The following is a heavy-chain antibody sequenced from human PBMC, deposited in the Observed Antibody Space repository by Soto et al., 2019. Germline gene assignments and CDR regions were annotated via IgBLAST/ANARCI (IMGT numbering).Heavy chain of an antibody. V-gene: IGHV3-53*01. CDR2: IYSGGST. CDR3: GRDRGECCYAEYFQH. J-gene: IGHJ1*01. D-gene: IGHD3-10*01. Sequence: EVQLVESGGGLIQPGGSLRLSCAASGFTVSSNYMSWVRQAPGKGLEWVSVIYSGGSTYYADSVKGRFTISRDNSKNTLYLRMNSLRAEDTAVYYSGRDRGECCYAEYFQHGGQGTLVTVSS. CDR1: GFTVSSNY.